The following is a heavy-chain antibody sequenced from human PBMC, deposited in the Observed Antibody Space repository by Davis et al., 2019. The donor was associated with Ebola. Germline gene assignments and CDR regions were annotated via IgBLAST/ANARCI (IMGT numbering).Heavy chain of an antibody. Sequence: ASVQVSCKASGYTFTGYYMHWVRQAPGQGLEWMGWINPNSGGTNYAQKFQGRVTMTRDTSISTAYMELSRLRSDDTAVYYCAVEPELLGFAGDYWGQGTLVTVSS. CDR3: AVEPELLGFAGDY. V-gene: IGHV1-2*02. J-gene: IGHJ4*02. D-gene: IGHD1-14*01. CDR1: GYTFTGYY. CDR2: INPNSGGT.